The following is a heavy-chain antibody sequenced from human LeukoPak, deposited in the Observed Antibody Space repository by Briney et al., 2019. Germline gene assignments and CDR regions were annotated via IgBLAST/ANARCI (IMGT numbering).Heavy chain of an antibody. CDR3: ARGGPAAGRFDY. V-gene: IGHV3-30*02. J-gene: IGHJ4*02. CDR2: IRYDGSNK. Sequence: GGSLRLSCAASGFTFSSYAMSWVRQAPGKGLEWVAFIRYDGSNKYYADSVKGRFTISRDNSKNTLYLQMNSLRAEDTAVYYCARGGPAAGRFDYWGQGTLVTVSS. CDR1: GFTFSSYA. D-gene: IGHD6-13*01.